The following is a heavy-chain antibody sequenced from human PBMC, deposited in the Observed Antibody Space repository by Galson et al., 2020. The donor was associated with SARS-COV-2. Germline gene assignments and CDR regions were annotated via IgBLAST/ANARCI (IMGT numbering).Heavy chain of an antibody. D-gene: IGHD3-10*01. Sequence: SETLSLTCAVYGGSFSGYYWSWIRQPPGKGLEWIGEINHSGSTSYNPSLESRVTISIDTSKNQFSLKLRSVTAADTAVYYCAGVDYYGSGSPPWGQGTLVTVSS. J-gene: IGHJ1*01. V-gene: IGHV4-34*01. CDR2: INHSGST. CDR1: GGSFSGYY. CDR3: AGVDYYGSGSPP.